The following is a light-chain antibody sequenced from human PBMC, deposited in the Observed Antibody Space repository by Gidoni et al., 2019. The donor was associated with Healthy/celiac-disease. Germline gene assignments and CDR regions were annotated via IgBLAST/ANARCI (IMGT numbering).Light chain of an antibody. Sequence: TVMTPSPATLSVSPGERATLSCRASQSVSSNLAWYQQKPGQAPRLLIYGASTRATGIPARFSGSGSGTEFTLTISSLQSEDFAVYYCQQYNNWPWTFGQGTKVEIK. CDR3: QQYNNWPWT. V-gene: IGKV3-15*01. CDR2: GAS. CDR1: QSVSSN. J-gene: IGKJ1*01.